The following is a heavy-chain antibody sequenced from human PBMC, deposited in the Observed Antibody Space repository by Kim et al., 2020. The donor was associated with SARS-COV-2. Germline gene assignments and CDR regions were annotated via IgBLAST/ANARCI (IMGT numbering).Heavy chain of an antibody. Sequence: SVKVSCKASGGTFSSYTISWVRQAPGQGLEWMGRIIPILGIANYAQKFQGRVTITADKSTSTAYMELSSLRSEDTAVYYCAPGCSSTSCYFLDYWGQGTLVTVSS. V-gene: IGHV1-69*02. J-gene: IGHJ4*02. D-gene: IGHD2-2*01. CDR2: IIPILGIA. CDR1: GGTFSSYT. CDR3: APGCSSTSCYFLDY.